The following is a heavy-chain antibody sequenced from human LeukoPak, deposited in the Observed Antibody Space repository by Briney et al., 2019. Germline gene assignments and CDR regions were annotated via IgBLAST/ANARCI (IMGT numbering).Heavy chain of an antibody. CDR3: ARVSMWGTAYFDY. J-gene: IGHJ4*02. Sequence: PSETLSLTCTVSGGSISSDTYYWGWIRQPPGKGLEWIGSVYYSGNTYYNPSLKSRVTISVDTSKNQFSLKLSSVTAADTAVYYCARVSMWGTAYFDYWGQGTLVTVSS. CDR2: VYYSGNT. D-gene: IGHD5-18*01. CDR1: GGSISSDTYY. V-gene: IGHV4-39*01.